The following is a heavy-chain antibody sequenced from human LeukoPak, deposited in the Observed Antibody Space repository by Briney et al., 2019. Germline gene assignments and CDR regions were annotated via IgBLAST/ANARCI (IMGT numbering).Heavy chain of an antibody. D-gene: IGHD3-3*01. CDR1: GYTFTGYY. CDR3: ARDLILNIRVEGYYYGMDV. J-gene: IGHJ6*02. Sequence: ASVKVSCKASGYTFTGYYMHWVRQAPGQGLEWMGRINPNSGGTNYAQKFQGRVTMTRDTSISTAYMELSRLRSDDTAVYYCARDLILNIRVEGYYYGMDVWGQGTTVTISS. V-gene: IGHV1-2*06. CDR2: INPNSGGT.